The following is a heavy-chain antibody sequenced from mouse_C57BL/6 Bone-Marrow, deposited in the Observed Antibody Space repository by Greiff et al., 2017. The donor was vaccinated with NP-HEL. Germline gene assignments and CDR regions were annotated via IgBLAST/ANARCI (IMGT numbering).Heavy chain of an antibody. CDR1: GFTFSDFY. CDR3: ARDAFYYGNLYAMDY. J-gene: IGHJ4*01. V-gene: IGHV7-1*01. CDR2: SRNKANDYTT. Sequence: EVNVVESGGGLVQSGRSLRLSCATSGFTFSDFYMEWVRQAPGKGLEWIAASRNKANDYTTEYSASVKGRFIVSRDTSQSILYLQMNALRAEDTAIYYCARDAFYYGNLYAMDYWGQGTSVTVSS. D-gene: IGHD2-1*01.